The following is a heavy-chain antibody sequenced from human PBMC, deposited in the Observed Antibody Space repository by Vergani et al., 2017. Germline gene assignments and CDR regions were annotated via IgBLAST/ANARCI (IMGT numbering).Heavy chain of an antibody. CDR1: GGSISSYY. CDR3: ARSWPPQVMDV. J-gene: IGHJ6*03. CDR2: IYYSGST. D-gene: IGHD5-12*01. Sequence: QVQLQESGPGLVKPSETLSLTCTVPGGSISSYYWSWIRQPPGKGLEWIGYIYYSGSTNYNPSLKSRVTISVDTSKNQFSLKLSSVTAADTAVYYCARSWPPQVMDVWGKGTTVTVSS. V-gene: IGHV4-59*01.